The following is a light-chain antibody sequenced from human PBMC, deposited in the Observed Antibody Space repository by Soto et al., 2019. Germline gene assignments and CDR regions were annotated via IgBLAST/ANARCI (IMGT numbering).Light chain of an antibody. J-gene: IGKJ4*01. Sequence: EIVLTQSPATLSLSPGERATLSCRASQSVSNYLGWYQQKSGQAPRLLISDVSRRATGIPARFSGSGSGTDFTLTISSLEPEDSAVYYCQQRVNWPTFGGGTKVEIK. CDR3: QQRVNWPT. V-gene: IGKV3-11*01. CDR2: DVS. CDR1: QSVSNY.